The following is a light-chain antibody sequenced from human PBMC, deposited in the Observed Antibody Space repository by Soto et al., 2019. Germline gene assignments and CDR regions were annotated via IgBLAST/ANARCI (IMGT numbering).Light chain of an antibody. CDR2: YDS. CDR1: NIGSKS. Sequence: SSELTQPPSVSVAPGKTARITCGGNNIGSKSVHWYQQKPGQAPFLVIFYDSERPSGIPERFSGSNSESTATLTISRVEAGDEAEYFCQVWDSSSDHVVFGGGTKLTVL. J-gene: IGLJ2*01. CDR3: QVWDSSSDHVV. V-gene: IGLV3-21*04.